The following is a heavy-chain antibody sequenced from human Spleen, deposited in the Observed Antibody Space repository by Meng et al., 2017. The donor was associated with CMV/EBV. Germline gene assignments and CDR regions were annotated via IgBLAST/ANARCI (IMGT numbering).Heavy chain of an antibody. CDR1: YTFTGYY. CDR2: INANSGVP. J-gene: IGHJ5*02. Sequence: YTFTGYYIHWVRQAPGQGLEWMGWINANSGVPNYAQKFQGRVTMTRDTSITTAYMDLKRLKSDDTAIYYCARGVEDFVVEPPAIGFDPWGQGTLVTVSS. D-gene: IGHD2-2*02. V-gene: IGHV1-2*02. CDR3: ARGVEDFVVEPPAIGFDP.